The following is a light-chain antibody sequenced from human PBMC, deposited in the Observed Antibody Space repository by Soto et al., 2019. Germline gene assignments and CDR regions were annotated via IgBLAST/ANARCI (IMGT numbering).Light chain of an antibody. J-gene: IGKJ1*01. CDR3: QQYKNGWT. CDR1: QSLGGS. V-gene: IGKV3-15*01. Sequence: VVMMQAPATQSVSPGESATLSFRASQSLGGSLAWYQQKPGQAPRLVIYSASTRVTGIPARFSGSGSGTEFTLTISSLQSEDFAVYYCQQYKNGWTFGQGTKVDI. CDR2: SAS.